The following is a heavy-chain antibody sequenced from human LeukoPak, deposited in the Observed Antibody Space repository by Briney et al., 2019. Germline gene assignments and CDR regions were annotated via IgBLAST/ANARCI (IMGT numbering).Heavy chain of an antibody. CDR3: ARGDDFSGDH. V-gene: IGHV3-7*04. CDR2: IHPEGNEK. CDR1: GFTFSNFW. J-gene: IGHJ4*02. D-gene: IGHD1-1*01. Sequence: GGSLRLSCAVSGFTFSNFWMSWVRQAPGRGLEWVANIHPEGNEKYHVESVKGRFTISRDNAKNLLFLQMNGLRVENTAVYYCARGDDFSGDHWGQGTLVTVSS.